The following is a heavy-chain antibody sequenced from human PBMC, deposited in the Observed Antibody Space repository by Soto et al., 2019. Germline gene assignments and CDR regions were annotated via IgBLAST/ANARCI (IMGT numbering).Heavy chain of an antibody. J-gene: IGHJ3*02. V-gene: IGHV4-59*01. Sequence: PSETLSLTFTVSRGPISSYYWSWIRQPPAKGLEWIGYIYYSGSTNCNPSLKSRVTISVHTSKNHFSLKLSSVTAADTAVYYCARSDAFDIWGQGTMVTVS. CDR3: ARSDAFDI. CDR1: RGPISSYY. CDR2: IYYSGST.